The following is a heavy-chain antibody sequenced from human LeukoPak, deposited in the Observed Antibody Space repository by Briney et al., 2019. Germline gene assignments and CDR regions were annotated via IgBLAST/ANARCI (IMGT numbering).Heavy chain of an antibody. D-gene: IGHD3-10*01. V-gene: IGHV1-18*01. CDR3: ARDQEWFGEIGMDV. CDR2: ISAYNGNT. CDR1: GYTFTSCG. Sequence: GASVKVSCKASGYTFTSCGISWVRQAPGQGLEWMGWISAYNGNTNYAQKLQGRVTMTTDTSTSTAYTELRSLRSDDTAVYYCARDQEWFGEIGMDVWGKGTTVTVSS. J-gene: IGHJ6*03.